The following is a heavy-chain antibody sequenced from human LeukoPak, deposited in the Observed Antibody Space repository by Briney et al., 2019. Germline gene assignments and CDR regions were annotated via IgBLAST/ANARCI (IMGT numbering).Heavy chain of an antibody. CDR3: ARVEAVAGSYYFDY. V-gene: IGHV4-38-2*02. CDR2: IYHSGST. CDR1: GYSISSGYY. J-gene: IGHJ4*02. D-gene: IGHD6-19*01. Sequence: SETLSLTCTVSGYSISSGYYWGWIRQPPGKGLEWIGSIYHSGSTYYNPSLKSRVTISVDTSKNQFSLKLSSVTAADTAVYYCARVEAVAGSYYFDYWGQGTLVTVSS.